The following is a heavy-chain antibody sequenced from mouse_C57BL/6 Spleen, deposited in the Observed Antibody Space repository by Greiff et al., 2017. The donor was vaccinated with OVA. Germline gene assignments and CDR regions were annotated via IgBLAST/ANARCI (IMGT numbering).Heavy chain of an antibody. Sequence: QVHVKQPGTELVKPGASVKLSCKASGYTFTSYWMHWVKQRPGQGLEWIGNINPSNGGTNYNEKFKSKATLTVDKSSSTAYMQLSSLTSEDSAVYYCARGITTVVALYWYFDVWGTGTTVTVSS. CDR3: ARGITTVVALYWYFDV. J-gene: IGHJ1*03. CDR2: INPSNGGT. D-gene: IGHD1-1*01. CDR1: GYTFTSYW. V-gene: IGHV1-53*01.